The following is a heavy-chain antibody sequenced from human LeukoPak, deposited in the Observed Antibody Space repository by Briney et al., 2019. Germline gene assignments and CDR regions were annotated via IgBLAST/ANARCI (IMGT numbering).Heavy chain of an antibody. CDR3: ARSGNYDFWSGYSSYYYYYYMDV. V-gene: IGHV4-4*08. CDR2: IYTSGST. CDR1: GGSISSYY. J-gene: IGHJ6*03. Sequence: ASETLSLTCTVSGGSISSYYWSWIRQPPGKGLEWIGYIYTSGSTNYNPSLKSRVTMSVDTSKNQFSLKLSSVTAADTAVYYCARSGNYDFWSGYSSYYYYYYMDVWGKGTTVTVSS. D-gene: IGHD3-3*01.